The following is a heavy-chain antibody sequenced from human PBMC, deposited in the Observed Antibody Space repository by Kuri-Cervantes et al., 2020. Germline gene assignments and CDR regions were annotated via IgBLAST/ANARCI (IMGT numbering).Heavy chain of an antibody. V-gene: IGHV4-38-2*01. CDR1: GYSISSGDY. D-gene: IGHD2-15*01. CDR3: ARQVIQCSGGSCYRTYMDV. J-gene: IGHJ6*03. CDR2: IYHSGST. Sequence: GSLRLSCAVSGYSISSGDYWGWIRQPPGKGLEWIGSIYHSGSTYYNPSLKSRVTISVDTSKNRFSLKLSSVTAADTAVYYCARQVIQCSGGSCYRTYMDVWGKGTTVTVSS.